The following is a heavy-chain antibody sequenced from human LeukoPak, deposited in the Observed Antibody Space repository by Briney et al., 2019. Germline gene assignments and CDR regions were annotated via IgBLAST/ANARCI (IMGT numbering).Heavy chain of an antibody. D-gene: IGHD5-12*01. J-gene: IGHJ4*02. Sequence: PGGSLRLSCAASGFTFSSYVMNWVRQAPGKGLEWVSVISGGGGSTYYADSVKGRFTISRDNSKNTLFLQMNSLRAEDTAVYYCARGNSDYDHDYWGQGTLVTVSS. CDR2: ISGGGGST. CDR3: ARGNSDYDHDY. CDR1: GFTFSSYV. V-gene: IGHV3-23*01.